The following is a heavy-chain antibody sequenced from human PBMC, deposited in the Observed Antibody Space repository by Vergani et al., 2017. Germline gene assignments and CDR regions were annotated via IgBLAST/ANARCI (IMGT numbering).Heavy chain of an antibody. J-gene: IGHJ3*02. Sequence: EVQLVESGGGLIQPGGSLRLSCAASGFTVSSNYMSWVRQAPGKGLEWVSVIYSGGSTYYADSVKGRFTISRDNSKNTLYLQMNSLRAEDTAVYYCARDDRSSGWYFGAFDIWGQGTMVTVSS. D-gene: IGHD6-19*01. CDR2: IYSGGST. V-gene: IGHV3-53*01. CDR1: GFTVSSNY. CDR3: ARDDRSSGWYFGAFDI.